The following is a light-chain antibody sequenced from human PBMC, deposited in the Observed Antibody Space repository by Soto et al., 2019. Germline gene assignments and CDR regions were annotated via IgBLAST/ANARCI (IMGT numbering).Light chain of an antibody. Sequence: EIVMTQSPATLSVSPGERATLSCRASQSVSSDLAWYQQKPGQAPRLLIFGASTRVTDIPARFSGSGSGTEFTLTISSLQSEDFTVYYCKQYSTWPSALTFGGGTKVDIK. CDR2: GAS. J-gene: IGKJ4*01. CDR3: KQYSTWPSALT. V-gene: IGKV3-15*01. CDR1: QSVSSD.